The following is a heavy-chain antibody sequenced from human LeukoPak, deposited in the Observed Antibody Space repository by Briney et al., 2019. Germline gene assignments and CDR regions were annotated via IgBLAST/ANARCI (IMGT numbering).Heavy chain of an antibody. J-gene: IGHJ4*02. CDR3: AKGGIQLWSKPDY. V-gene: IGHV3-23*01. D-gene: IGHD5-18*01. CDR1: GFTFSSYA. CDR2: ISGSGGST. Sequence: GGSLRLSCAASGFTFSSYAMSWVRQAPGKGLEWVSAISGSGGSTYYADSVKGRFTISRDNSKNTLYLQMNSLRAEDAAVYYCAKGGIQLWSKPDYWGQGTLVTVSS.